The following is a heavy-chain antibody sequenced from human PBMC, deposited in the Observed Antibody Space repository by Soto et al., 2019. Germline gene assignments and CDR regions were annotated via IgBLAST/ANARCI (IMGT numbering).Heavy chain of an antibody. CDR1: GFRFDDYG. J-gene: IGHJ3*02. V-gene: IGHV3-9*01. CDR3: AKTDYGDFRRGAFDI. CDR2: ISWNSGNI. D-gene: IGHD4-17*01. Sequence: EVELVDSGGGLVQPGRSLRLSCAASGFRFDDYGMNWVRQAPGKGLEWVSGISWNSGNIAYADSVVGRFTISRDNAKNPLYLQMTRLSVDDTAFYYCAKTDYGDFRRGAFDIWGQGTMVTVSS.